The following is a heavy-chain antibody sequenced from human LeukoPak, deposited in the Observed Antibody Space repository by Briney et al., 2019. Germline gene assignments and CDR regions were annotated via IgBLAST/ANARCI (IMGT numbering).Heavy chain of an antibody. D-gene: IGHD1-26*01. CDR1: GGSISSYY. CDR2: IYYSGST. V-gene: IGHV4-59*12. J-gene: IGHJ4*02. Sequence: SETLSLTCTVSGGSISSYYWSWIRQPPGKGLEWIGYIYYSGSTNYNPSLRSRVTISVDTSKNQFSLKLSSVTAADTAVYYCARDRLGATFDYWGQGTLVTVSS. CDR3: ARDRLGATFDY.